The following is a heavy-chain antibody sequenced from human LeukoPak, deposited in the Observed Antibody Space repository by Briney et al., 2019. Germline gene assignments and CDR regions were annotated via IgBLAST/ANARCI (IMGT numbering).Heavy chain of an antibody. CDR3: ARQETWLQFRRPFDF. D-gene: IGHD5-24*01. V-gene: IGHV4-34*01. Sequence: SETLSLTCAVSGGSISGFYWAWIRQAPGKGLEWVGEINHSRTTSYNPALESRVTISIDPFRKQFTLNLTSVTAADTSVYYCARQETWLQFRRPFDFWGQGTLVTVSS. J-gene: IGHJ4*02. CDR1: GGSISGFY. CDR2: INHSRTT.